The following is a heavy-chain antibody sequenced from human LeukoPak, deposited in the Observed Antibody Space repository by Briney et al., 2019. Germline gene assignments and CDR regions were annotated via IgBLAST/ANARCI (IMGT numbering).Heavy chain of an antibody. CDR1: GYSFTSYW. V-gene: IGHV5-51*01. D-gene: IGHD6-13*01. J-gene: IGHJ6*03. CDR2: IYPGDSDT. Sequence: GESLKISCKGSGYSFTSYWIGWVRQMPGKGLEWMGIIYPGDSDTRYSPSFQGQVTISADKSISTAYLQWSSLKASDTAMYYCAGRGKQLGNYYYYYMDVWGKGTTVTVSS. CDR3: AGRGKQLGNYYYYYMDV.